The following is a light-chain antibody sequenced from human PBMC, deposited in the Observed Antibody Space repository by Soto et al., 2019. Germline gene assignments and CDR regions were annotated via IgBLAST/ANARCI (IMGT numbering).Light chain of an antibody. J-gene: IGKJ4*01. CDR2: DAS. CDR1: QTVNNN. Sequence: ENVLTQSPVTLSLSPGERATLSCRASQTVNNNLAWYQQKPGQAPRLLIYDASDRATGIPARFSGSGSGTDFILTISSLALEDFAVYFWQDRSNWPRLTFGGGTKVEIK. V-gene: IGKV3-11*01. CDR3: QDRSNWPRLT.